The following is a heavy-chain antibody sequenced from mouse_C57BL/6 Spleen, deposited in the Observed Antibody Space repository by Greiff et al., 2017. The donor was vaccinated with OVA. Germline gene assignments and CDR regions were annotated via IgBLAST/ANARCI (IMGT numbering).Heavy chain of an antibody. V-gene: IGHV1-26*01. CDR2: INPNNGGT. CDR3: AKGIYSNYYFDY. CDR1: GYTFTDYY. Sequence: EVQLQQSGPELVKISCKASGYTFTDYYMNWVKQSHGKSLEWIGDINPNNGGTSYNQKFKGKATLTVDKSSSTAYMELRSLTSEDSAVYYCAKGIYSNYYFDYWGQGTTLTVSS. J-gene: IGHJ2*01. D-gene: IGHD2-5*01.